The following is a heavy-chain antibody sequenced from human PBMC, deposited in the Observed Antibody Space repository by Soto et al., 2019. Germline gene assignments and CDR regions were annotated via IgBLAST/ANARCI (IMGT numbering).Heavy chain of an antibody. Sequence: PGGSLRLSCAASGFTFSSYAMSWVRQAPGKGLEWVSAISGSGGSTYYADSVKGRFTISRDNSKNTLYLQMNSLRAEDTAVYYCAHTGGPIFGVVIWDLVRDAFDIWGQGTMVTVSS. V-gene: IGHV3-23*01. D-gene: IGHD3-3*01. CDR1: GFTFSSYA. CDR3: AHTGGPIFGVVIWDLVRDAFDI. CDR2: ISGSGGST. J-gene: IGHJ3*02.